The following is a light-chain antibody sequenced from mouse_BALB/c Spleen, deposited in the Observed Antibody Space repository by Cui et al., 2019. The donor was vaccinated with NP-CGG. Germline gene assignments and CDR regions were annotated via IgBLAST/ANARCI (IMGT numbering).Light chain of an antibody. Sequence: QSVVTQATVLTTAPGETVTPTCRSSTGAVTTGNYSNWVQEKPDHLFTGLIGGTNNRVPGVPARFSDSLIGDKAALTITGAQTEDEAIYFCALWYSNHWVFGGGTKLTVL. V-gene: IGLV1*01. CDR1: TGAVTTGNY. J-gene: IGLJ1*01. CDR3: ALWYSNHWV. CDR2: GTN.